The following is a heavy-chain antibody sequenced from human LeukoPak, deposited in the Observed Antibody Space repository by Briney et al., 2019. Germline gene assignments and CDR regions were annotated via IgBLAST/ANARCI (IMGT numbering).Heavy chain of an antibody. J-gene: IGHJ6*03. CDR2: INQDGTEK. V-gene: IGHV3-7*01. CDR3: ARVDSGIDFYYMDV. D-gene: IGHD3-10*01. CDR1: GFTFKNYW. Sequence: GGSLRLSCAASGFTFKNYWTSWVRQAPGKGLEWVAHINQDGTEKYHVDSVRGRFTISRDNPKNSLYLQMNSLRLEDTAVYYCARVDSGIDFYYMDVWAKGTTVTVSS.